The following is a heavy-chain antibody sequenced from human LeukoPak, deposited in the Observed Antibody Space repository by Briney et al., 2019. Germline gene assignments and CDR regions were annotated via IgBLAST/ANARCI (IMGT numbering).Heavy chain of an antibody. CDR2: IKQDGSEK. J-gene: IGHJ4*02. CDR1: GFTFSNAW. V-gene: IGHV3-7*01. CDR3: ARSPDLGNYFDY. D-gene: IGHD7-27*01. Sequence: GGSLRLSCAASGFTFSNAWMSWVRQAPGKGLEWVANIKQDGSEKYYVDSVKGRFTISRDNAKNSLYLQMNSLRAEDTAVYYCARSPDLGNYFDYWGQGTLVTVSS.